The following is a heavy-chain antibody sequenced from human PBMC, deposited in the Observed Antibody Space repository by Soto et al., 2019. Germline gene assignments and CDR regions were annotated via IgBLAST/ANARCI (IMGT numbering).Heavy chain of an antibody. CDR1: SGSISTGNW. V-gene: IGHV4-4*02. CDR3: ARVFSSGSGWMYYFDF. J-gene: IGHJ4*02. D-gene: IGHD6-25*01. Sequence: QVELQESGPRLVKSSGTLSLTCEVSSGSISTGNWWSWVRQPPGKGLEWIGEIYYTGATNYNPSLKSRVTMTIDKSKDQFPRILTSATAADTAVYYCARVFSSGSGWMYYFDFWGQGILVSVSS. CDR2: IYYTGAT.